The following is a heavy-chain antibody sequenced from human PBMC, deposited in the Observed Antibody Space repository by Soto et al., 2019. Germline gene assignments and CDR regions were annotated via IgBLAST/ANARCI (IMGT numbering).Heavy chain of an antibody. V-gene: IGHV3-11*01. J-gene: IGHJ4*02. CDR2: ISNSGNTT. CDR3: ARGQRAVAGFFDY. D-gene: IGHD6-19*01. Sequence: PGGSLRLSCAVSGFTFSDHYMSWLRQAPGKGLEWVSYISNSGNTTYYADSVKGRFTISRDNARTSLYLQMNSLSAEDTAVYYCARGQRAVAGFFDYWGQGTLVTVSS. CDR1: GFTFSDHY.